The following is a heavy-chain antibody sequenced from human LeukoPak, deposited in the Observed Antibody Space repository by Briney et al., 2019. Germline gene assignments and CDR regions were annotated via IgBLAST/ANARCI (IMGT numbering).Heavy chain of an antibody. V-gene: IGHV3-21*01. D-gene: IGHD2-2*01. CDR1: GFTFSSYS. Sequence: PGGSLRLSCAASGFTFSSYSMNWVRQAPGKGLEWVSSISSSSSYIYYADSVKGRFTISRDNAKNSLYLQMNGLRAEDTAVYYCARDSPSTCQDYWGQGTLVTVSS. J-gene: IGHJ4*02. CDR2: ISSSSSYI. CDR3: ARDSPSTCQDY.